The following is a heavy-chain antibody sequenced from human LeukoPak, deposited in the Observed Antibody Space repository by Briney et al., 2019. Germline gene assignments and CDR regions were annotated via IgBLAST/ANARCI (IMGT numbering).Heavy chain of an antibody. V-gene: IGHV1-18*01. CDR1: GYTFGSYG. Sequence: GASVKISCKASGYTFGSYGISWVRQAPGQGLEWMGWINPYNGNTNYAQKMQDIVTMTTDTSTSTVYMELRSLRSDDTAVYYCARDLGQAAAQFDYWGQETLVTVST. D-gene: IGHD6-13*01. CDR3: ARDLGQAAAQFDY. CDR2: INPYNGNT. J-gene: IGHJ4*02.